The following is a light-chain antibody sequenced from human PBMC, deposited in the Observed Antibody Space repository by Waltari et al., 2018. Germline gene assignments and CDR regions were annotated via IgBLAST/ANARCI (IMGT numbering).Light chain of an antibody. Sequence: DIQMSQSPSSLSASVEDRVTITCRASQGISSYLNWYQQKPGKAPKLLIYYANSLASGVPSRFSGIGSGTEFTLTISSLQPEDFATYYCQQGNSYPYSFGQGTKVEIK. CDR1: QGISSY. CDR3: QQGNSYPYS. J-gene: IGKJ2*03. CDR2: YAN. V-gene: IGKV1-17*01.